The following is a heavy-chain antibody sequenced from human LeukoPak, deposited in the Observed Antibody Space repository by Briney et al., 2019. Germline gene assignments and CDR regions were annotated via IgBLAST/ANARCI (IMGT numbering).Heavy chain of an antibody. J-gene: IGHJ4*02. CDR1: GFTFRSFA. CDR2: ISGSGGAP. Sequence: GALRLSCAASGFTFRSFAMSWVRQAPGKGLEWVSAISGSGGAPYYADSVKGRFTTSRDNSKNTVYLQMNSLRAEDTGIYFCARQLGCCSDGTCYFDYWGQGTLVTVSS. CDR3: ARQLGCCSDGTCYFDY. V-gene: IGHV3-23*01. D-gene: IGHD2-15*01.